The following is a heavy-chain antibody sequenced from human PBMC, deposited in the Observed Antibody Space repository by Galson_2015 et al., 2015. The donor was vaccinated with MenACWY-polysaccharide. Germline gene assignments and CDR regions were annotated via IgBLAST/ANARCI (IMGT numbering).Heavy chain of an antibody. V-gene: IGHV3-74*01. CDR1: GFTFSNFG. CDR2: INSDGSTT. J-gene: IGHJ4*02. D-gene: IGHD2/OR15-2a*01. CDR3: AKNIQAAY. Sequence: SLRLSCAESGFTFSNFGMHWVRQAPGKGLVWLSRINSDGSTTNYADSVKGRFTISRDNAKNTLFLHMNSLSVEDTAVYYCAKNIQAAYWGQGTLVTVSS.